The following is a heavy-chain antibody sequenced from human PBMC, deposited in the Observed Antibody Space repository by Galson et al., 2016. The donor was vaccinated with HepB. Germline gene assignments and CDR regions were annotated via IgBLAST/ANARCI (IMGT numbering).Heavy chain of an antibody. D-gene: IGHD4-23*01. Sequence: SLRLSCAASGLSGHSNKYINWVRQAPGKGLEWVSLIYSGGSTVYADSVKGRFTLSRDISRNTLYLQMNSLRADDTAMYYCATIPGGFGGNSYFDYWGQGTLVTVSS. V-gene: IGHV3-53*01. CDR1: GLSGHSNKY. CDR3: ATIPGGFGGNSYFDY. CDR2: IYSGGST. J-gene: IGHJ4*02.